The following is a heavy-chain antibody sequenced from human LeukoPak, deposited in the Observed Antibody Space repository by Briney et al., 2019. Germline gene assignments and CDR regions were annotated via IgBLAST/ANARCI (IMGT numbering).Heavy chain of an antibody. Sequence: PSETLSLTCTVSGGSIRSSGHNWDWIRQPPGKGLEYIVSIFYSGNTYYNPSLKSRVTISVDTSKNQFSLKLSSVTAADTAVYYCARYEPYYYDSSCYYTYYFDYWGQGTLVTVSS. CDR2: IFYSGNT. D-gene: IGHD3-22*01. V-gene: IGHV4-39*01. CDR1: GGSIRSSGHN. J-gene: IGHJ4*02. CDR3: ARYEPYYYDSSCYYTYYFDY.